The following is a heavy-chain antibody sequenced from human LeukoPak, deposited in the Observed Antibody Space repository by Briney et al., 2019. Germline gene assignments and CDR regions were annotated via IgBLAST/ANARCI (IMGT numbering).Heavy chain of an antibody. CDR1: GGSISSSTYY. V-gene: IGHV4-39*07. J-gene: IGHJ4*02. Sequence: SETLSLTCTVSGGSISSSTYYWVWIRQPPGKGLEWIGSIYYSGSTYYNPSLKSRVTISVDTSKNQFSLRLTSVTAADTAVYYCAREFYSGIQSTFDYWGQGTLVTVSS. D-gene: IGHD5-18*01. CDR3: AREFYSGIQSTFDY. CDR2: IYYSGST.